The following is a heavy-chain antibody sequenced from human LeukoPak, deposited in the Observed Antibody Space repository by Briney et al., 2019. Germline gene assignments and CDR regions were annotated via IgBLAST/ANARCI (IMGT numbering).Heavy chain of an antibody. Sequence: GGSLRLSCAASGFTFTNYGMHWVRQAPGKGLEWVTFIRFDGTTKYYADSVRGRFTISRDTSKNTLYLEMASLRAEDTAVYYCAKTSFWDASGHFYYMDVWGEGTTVTISS. CDR1: GFTFTNYG. CDR2: IRFDGTTK. V-gene: IGHV3-30*02. D-gene: IGHD3-3*01. CDR3: AKTSFWDASGHFYYMDV. J-gene: IGHJ6*03.